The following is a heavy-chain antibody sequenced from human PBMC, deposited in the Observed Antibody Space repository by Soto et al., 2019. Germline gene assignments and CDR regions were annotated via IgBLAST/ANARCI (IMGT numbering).Heavy chain of an antibody. J-gene: IGHJ3*02. CDR1: GFTFSNAW. V-gene: IGHV3-15*01. Sequence: GSLRLSCAASGFTFSNAWMSWVRQAPGKGLEWVGRIKSKTDGGTTDYAAPVKGRFTISRDDSKNTLYLQMNSLKTEDTAVYYCTTLVVVAATEAFDIWRQGTMVTVSS. CDR2: IKSKTDGGTT. D-gene: IGHD2-15*01. CDR3: TTLVVVAATEAFDI.